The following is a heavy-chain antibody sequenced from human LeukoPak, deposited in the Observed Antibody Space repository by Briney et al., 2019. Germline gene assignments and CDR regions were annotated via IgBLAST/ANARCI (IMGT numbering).Heavy chain of an antibody. CDR2: ITHRGSA. D-gene: IGHD6-19*01. CDR1: GASFNSYY. Sequence: SETLSLTCAVYGASFNSYYWNWIRQTPGKGLEWIGEITHRGSANYNPSLKSRVTISVDMSKNQFSLKLSSVTAADTAVYYCVQWLVGIHNWGQGTLVTVSS. CDR3: VQWLVGIHN. J-gene: IGHJ4*02. V-gene: IGHV4-34*01.